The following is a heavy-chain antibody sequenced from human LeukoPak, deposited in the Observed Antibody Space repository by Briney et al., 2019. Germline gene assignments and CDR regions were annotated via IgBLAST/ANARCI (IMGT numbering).Heavy chain of an antibody. V-gene: IGHV3-23*01. Sequence: PGGSLRLPCAASGFTFSNSAMSWVRQAPGKGLEWVSTLSGSGITTYYADSVKGRFTISRDNSKSTLYLQMNSLRAEDTAVYYCAKGIYSSGWSYFDYWGHGTLVTVSS. CDR3: AKGIYSSGWSYFDY. CDR1: GFTFSNSA. D-gene: IGHD6-19*01. CDR2: LSGSGITT. J-gene: IGHJ4*01.